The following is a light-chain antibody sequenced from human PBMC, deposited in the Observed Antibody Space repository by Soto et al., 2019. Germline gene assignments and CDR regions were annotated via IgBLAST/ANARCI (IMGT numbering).Light chain of an antibody. V-gene: IGKV1-12*02. CDR1: QVISKW. CDR3: QQANSFPFT. Sequence: DLQMTQSPSSVSASVGDTVTITCRASQVISKWLGWYQQKPGKAPQLLIYAASTLQSGVPSRFSVCGSETDFTLTISSLQPEDVAIYYCQQANSFPFTFGPGTKVDIK. J-gene: IGKJ3*01. CDR2: AAS.